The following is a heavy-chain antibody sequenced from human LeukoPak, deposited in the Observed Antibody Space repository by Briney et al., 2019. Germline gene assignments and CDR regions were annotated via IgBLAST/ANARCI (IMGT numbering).Heavy chain of an antibody. J-gene: IGHJ3*02. CDR3: ARGKWTGDYVRVRAFDI. D-gene: IGHD4-17*01. CDR2: IYYSGST. Sequence: SETLSLTCTVSGGSISSSSYYWGWIRQPPGKGLEWIGSIYYSGSTYYNPSLKSRVTISVDTSKNQFSLKLSSVTAADTAVYYCARGKWTGDYVRVRAFDIWGQGTMVTVSA. V-gene: IGHV4-39*07. CDR1: GGSISSSSYY.